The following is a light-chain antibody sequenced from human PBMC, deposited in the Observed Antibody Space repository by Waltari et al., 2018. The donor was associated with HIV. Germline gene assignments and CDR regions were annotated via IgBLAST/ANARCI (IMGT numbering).Light chain of an antibody. Sequence: SYVLTQPPSVSVAPGKTARITCGGDNIEGKSVHWYHQKPGQAPGVVMSYDSVRPSGSPERFSGSNSGNTATLTISRVEAGDEADYYCQVGDSGSDHRVFGGGTKLTVL. CDR1: NIEGKS. V-gene: IGLV3-21*04. CDR3: QVGDSGSDHRV. CDR2: YDS. J-gene: IGLJ3*02.